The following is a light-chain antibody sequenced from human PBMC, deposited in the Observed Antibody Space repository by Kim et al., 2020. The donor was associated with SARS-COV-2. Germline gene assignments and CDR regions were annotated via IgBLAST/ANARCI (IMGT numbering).Light chain of an antibody. CDR1: QSVSSN. Sequence: EIVLTQSPATLSVSPGERATLSCRASQSVSSNLAWYQQKPGQAPRLLIYGAPTRATDIPTRFSGSGSGTEFTLTISSRQSEDLAIYYCQQYTNWPLMYTFGQGTKLEI. CDR2: GAP. J-gene: IGKJ2*01. V-gene: IGKV3-15*01. CDR3: QQYTNWPLMYT.